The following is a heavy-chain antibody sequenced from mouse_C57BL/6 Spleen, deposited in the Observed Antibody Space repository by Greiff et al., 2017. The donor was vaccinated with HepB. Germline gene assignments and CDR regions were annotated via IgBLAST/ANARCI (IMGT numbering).Heavy chain of an antibody. J-gene: IGHJ4*01. CDR2: IYPGSGST. V-gene: IGHV1-55*01. CDR1: GYTFTSYW. D-gene: IGHD2-10*02. Sequence: QVQLQQPGAELVKPGASVKMSCKASGYTFTSYWITWVKQRPGQGLEWIGDIYPGSGSTNYNEKFKSKATLTVDTSSSTAYMQLSSLTSEDSAVYYCARLQYGNYGDYAMDDWGQGTSVTVSS. CDR3: ARLQYGNYGDYAMDD.